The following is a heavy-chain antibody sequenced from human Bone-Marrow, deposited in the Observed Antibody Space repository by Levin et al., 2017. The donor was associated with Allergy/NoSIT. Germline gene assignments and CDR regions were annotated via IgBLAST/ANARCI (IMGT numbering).Heavy chain of an antibody. D-gene: IGHD2-8*01. CDR2: ISGSGGST. J-gene: IGHJ3*02. Sequence: GGSLRLSCAASGFTFSSYAMSWVRQAPGKGLEWVSAISGSGGSTYYADSVKGRFTISRDNSKNTLYLQMNSLGAEDTAVYYCAKDELSCTNGVCYGYDAFDIWGQGTMVTVSS. CDR1: GFTFSSYA. CDR3: AKDELSCTNGVCYGYDAFDI. V-gene: IGHV3-23*01.